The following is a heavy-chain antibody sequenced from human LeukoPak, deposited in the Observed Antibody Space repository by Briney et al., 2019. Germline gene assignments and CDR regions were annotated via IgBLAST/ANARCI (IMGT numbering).Heavy chain of an antibody. CDR2: INHSGIT. Sequence: PSETLSLTCAVYGGSFSGAHYWSWIRQPPGKGLEWIGEINHSGITNYNPSLKSRVSISVDTSKSQFSLRLTSVTAADTAVYYCARGRETYFDYWGQGTLVTVSS. D-gene: IGHD1-26*01. CDR3: ARGRETYFDY. V-gene: IGHV4-34*01. J-gene: IGHJ4*02. CDR1: GGSFSGAHY.